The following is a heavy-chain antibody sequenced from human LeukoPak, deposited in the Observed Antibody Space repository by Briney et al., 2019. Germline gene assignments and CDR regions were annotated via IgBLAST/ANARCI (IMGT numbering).Heavy chain of an antibody. CDR2: INHSGST. J-gene: IGHJ5*02. V-gene: IGHV4-34*01. CDR1: GGSFSGYY. Sequence: SETLSLTCAVYGGSFSGYYWSWIRQPPGKGLEWIGEINHSGSTNYNPSLKSRVTISVDTSKNQFSLKLTSVTAADTAVYCCAREAAGQWFDPWGQGTLVTVSS. D-gene: IGHD6-25*01. CDR3: AREAAGQWFDP.